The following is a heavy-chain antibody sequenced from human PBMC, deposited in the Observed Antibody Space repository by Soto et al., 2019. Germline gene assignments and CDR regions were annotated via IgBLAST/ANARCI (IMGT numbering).Heavy chain of an antibody. D-gene: IGHD2-21*01. Sequence: EVQLLESGGGLVQPGGSLRLSCAASGFTLTNYAMSWVRQAPGKGLEWVSGFRGTGGRTYYTDPVKGRFTISKDNSKNTLYPQMNSLRAEDTDVYYCAKASAAGAIPMFDPWGQGTLVTVYS. J-gene: IGHJ5*02. CDR2: FRGTGGRT. V-gene: IGHV3-23*01. CDR3: AKASAAGAIPMFDP. CDR1: GFTLTNYA.